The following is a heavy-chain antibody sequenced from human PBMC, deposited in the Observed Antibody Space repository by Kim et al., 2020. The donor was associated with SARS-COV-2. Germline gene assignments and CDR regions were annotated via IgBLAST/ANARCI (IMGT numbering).Heavy chain of an antibody. J-gene: IGHJ4*02. CDR2: INHSGST. V-gene: IGHV4-34*01. CDR3: ARVGLGGWYKFDY. Sequence: SETLSLTCAVYGGSFSGYYWSWIRQPPGKGLEWIGEINHSGSTNYNPSLKSRVTISVDTSKNQFSLKLSSVTAADTAVYYCARVGLGGWYKFDYWGQGTLVTVSS. D-gene: IGHD6-19*01. CDR1: GGSFSGYY.